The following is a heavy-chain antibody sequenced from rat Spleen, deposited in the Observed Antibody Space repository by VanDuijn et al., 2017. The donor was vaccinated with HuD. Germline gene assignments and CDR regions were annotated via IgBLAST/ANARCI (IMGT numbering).Heavy chain of an antibody. CDR2: ISTGGDNT. Sequence: EVQLVESGGGLVQPGRSLKLSCEASGFTFSNYDMAWVRQAPTKGLEWIASISTGGDNTYYRDSVKGRFTISRDNAKNTQYLQMYSLRSEDTATYYCARDYSNYFPYWYFDFWGPGTMVTVSS. J-gene: IGHJ1*01. CDR1: GFTFSNYD. D-gene: IGHD1-2*01. CDR3: ARDYSNYFPYWYFDF. V-gene: IGHV5S13*01.